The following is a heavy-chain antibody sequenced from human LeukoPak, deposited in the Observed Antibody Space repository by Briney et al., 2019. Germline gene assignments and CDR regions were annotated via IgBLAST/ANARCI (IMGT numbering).Heavy chain of an antibody. Sequence: GESLKISCKASGYTFTSYGISWVRQAPGQGLEWMGWISAYNGNTNYAQKLQGRVTMTTDTSTSTAYMELRSLRSDDTAVYYCARAEWGYYYDSSGYYYVYWGQGTLVTVSS. CDR2: ISAYNGNT. V-gene: IGHV1-18*01. CDR1: GYTFTSYG. CDR3: ARAEWGYYYDSSGYYYVY. J-gene: IGHJ4*02. D-gene: IGHD3-22*01.